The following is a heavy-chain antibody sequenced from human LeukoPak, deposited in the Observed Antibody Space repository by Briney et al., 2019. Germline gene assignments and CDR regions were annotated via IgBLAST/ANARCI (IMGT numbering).Heavy chain of an antibody. CDR2: IKQDGSEK. Sequence: PGGSLRLSCAASGFTFSSYWMSWVRQPPGKGLEWVANIKQDGSEKYYVDSVKGRFTISRDNAKNSLYLQMNSLRAEDTAVYYCARDSLLWFGELFTGINWFDPWGQETLVTVSS. D-gene: IGHD3-10*01. CDR1: GFTFSSYW. J-gene: IGHJ5*02. V-gene: IGHV3-7*01. CDR3: ARDSLLWFGELFTGINWFDP.